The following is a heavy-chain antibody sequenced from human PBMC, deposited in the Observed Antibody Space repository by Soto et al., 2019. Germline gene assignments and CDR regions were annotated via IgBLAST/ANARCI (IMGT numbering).Heavy chain of an antibody. CDR3: ARGMRGCSGGGCRTNWFDP. Sequence: SETLSLTCAVYGGSFSGYYWTWIRQPPGTGLEWIGEINHSGSTNYNPSLKSRVTISVDTSKNQLSLKLSSVTAADTGVYYCARGMRGCSGGGCRTNWFDPWGQGTLVTVSS. V-gene: IGHV4-34*01. J-gene: IGHJ5*02. CDR2: INHSGST. CDR1: GGSFSGYY. D-gene: IGHD2-15*01.